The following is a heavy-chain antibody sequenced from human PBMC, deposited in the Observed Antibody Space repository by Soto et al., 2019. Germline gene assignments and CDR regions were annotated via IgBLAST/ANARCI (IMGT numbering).Heavy chain of an antibody. Sequence: GGSLRLSCAASGFTFSHFWMNWVRQASGKGLEWVAYISADGRETNHVDSVKGRFTISRDNAKNSLFLQMNSLRAEDTAVYYCARTPRLLDSWGQGTLVTVSS. D-gene: IGHD6-6*01. CDR1: GFTFSHFW. J-gene: IGHJ4*02. CDR2: ISADGRET. CDR3: ARTPRLLDS. V-gene: IGHV3-7*01.